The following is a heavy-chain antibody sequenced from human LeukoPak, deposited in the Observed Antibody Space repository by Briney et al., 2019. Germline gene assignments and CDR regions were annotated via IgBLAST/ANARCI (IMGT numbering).Heavy chain of an antibody. D-gene: IGHD6-19*01. CDR1: GFTFSSYA. CDR2: ISSGSSTI. V-gene: IGHV3-48*04. J-gene: IGHJ3*02. CDR3: VIWAYGSGPGHPRDFSDI. Sequence: GGSLRLSCAASGFTFSSYAMHWVRQVPGKGLEWISYISSGSSTIHYADSVKGRFTISRDNTKNSLYLQMTSLRAEDTAVYYCVIWAYGSGPGHPRDFSDIWGQGTTVIVSS.